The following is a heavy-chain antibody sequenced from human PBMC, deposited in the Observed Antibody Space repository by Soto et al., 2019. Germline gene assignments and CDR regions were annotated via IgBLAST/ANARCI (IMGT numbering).Heavy chain of an antibody. V-gene: IGHV4-30-2*01. D-gene: IGHD5-18*01. CDR1: GGSISSGAFS. Sequence: PSETLPLTCTVSGGSISSGAFSWSWIRHPPGRGLEWIGYIYHSGSTYYIPSLRSRVAISMDRAKNQFSLHLSSVTAEDTAVYFCARVRYSDNWHGLIDFWGLGTLVTVSS. CDR2: IYHSGST. CDR3: ARVRYSDNWHGLIDF. J-gene: IGHJ4*02.